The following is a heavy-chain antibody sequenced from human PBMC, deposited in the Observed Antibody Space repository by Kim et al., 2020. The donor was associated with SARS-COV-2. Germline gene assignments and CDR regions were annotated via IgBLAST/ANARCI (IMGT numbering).Heavy chain of an antibody. CDR1: GFTFSSYS. J-gene: IGHJ4*02. V-gene: IGHV3-21*01. Sequence: GGSLRLSCAASGFTFSSYSMNWVRQAPGKGLEWVSSISSSSSYIYYADSVKGRFTISRDNAKNSLYLQMNSLRAEDTAVYYCALIGTIAARDGNLDYWGQGTLVTVSS. CDR2: ISSSSSYI. CDR3: ALIGTIAARDGNLDY. D-gene: IGHD6-6*01.